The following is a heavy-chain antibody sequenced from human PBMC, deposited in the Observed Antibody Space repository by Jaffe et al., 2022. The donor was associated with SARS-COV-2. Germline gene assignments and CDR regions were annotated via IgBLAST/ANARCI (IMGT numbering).Heavy chain of an antibody. CDR1: GYTFTGYY. Sequence: QVQLVQSGAEVKKPGASVKVSCKASGYTFTGYYMHWVRQAPGQGLEWMGWINPNSGGTNYAQKFQGRVTMTRDTSISTAYMELSRLRSDDTAVYYCARDMAEVAGIDGYFDYWGQGTLVTVSS. D-gene: IGHD6-19*01. CDR3: ARDMAEVAGIDGYFDY. V-gene: IGHV1-2*02. CDR2: INPNSGGT. J-gene: IGHJ4*02.